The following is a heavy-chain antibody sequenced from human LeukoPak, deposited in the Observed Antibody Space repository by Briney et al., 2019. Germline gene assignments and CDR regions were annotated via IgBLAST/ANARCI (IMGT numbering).Heavy chain of an antibody. CDR3: AKFIVVVPAAIFGGAYYYYGMDV. CDR2: ISGSGGST. J-gene: IGHJ6*02. D-gene: IGHD2-2*01. Sequence: GGSLRLSCAASGFTFSSYAMHWVRQAPGKGLEWVSAISGSGGSTYYADSVKGRFTISRDNSKNTLYLQMNSLRAEDTAVYYCAKFIVVVPAAIFGGAYYYYGMDVWGQGTTVTVS. CDR1: GFTFSSYA. V-gene: IGHV3-23*01.